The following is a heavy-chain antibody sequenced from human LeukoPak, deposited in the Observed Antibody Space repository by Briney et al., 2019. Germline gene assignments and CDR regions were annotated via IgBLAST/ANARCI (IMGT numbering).Heavy chain of an antibody. V-gene: IGHV3-30-3*01. CDR1: GFTFSSYA. CDR3: AKDLGYCSSTSCVDY. J-gene: IGHJ4*02. D-gene: IGHD2-2*01. CDR2: ISYDGSNK. Sequence: GGSLRLSCAASGFTFSSYAMHWVRQAPGKGLEWVAVISYDGSNKYYADSVKGRFTISRDNSKNTLYLQMNSLRAEDTAIYYCAKDLGYCSSTSCVDYWGQGTLVTVSS.